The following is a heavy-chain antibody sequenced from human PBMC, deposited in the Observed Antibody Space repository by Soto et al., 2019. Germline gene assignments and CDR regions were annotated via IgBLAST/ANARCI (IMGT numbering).Heavy chain of an antibody. V-gene: IGHV4-31*03. CDR2: IYHSGTT. CDR3: VRDNRGYTYGSFDS. Sequence: QVQLQESGPGVVQPSQTLSLTCSVSGDSIKTGGYYWSWVRQRPGKGLAWIGYIYHSGTTYYNPSLKSRLTMSIDTSANQFSLKMTSVTAADTAVYYCVRDNRGYTYGSFDSWGQGTLVTVST. J-gene: IGHJ4*02. D-gene: IGHD5-12*01. CDR1: GDSIKTGGYY.